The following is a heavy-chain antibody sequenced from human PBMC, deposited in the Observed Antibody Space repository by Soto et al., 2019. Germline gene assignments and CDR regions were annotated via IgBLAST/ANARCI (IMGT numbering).Heavy chain of an antibody. V-gene: IGHV3-49*04. CDR1: GFTFGDYA. Sequence: LRLSCTASGFTFGDYAMSWVRQAPGKGLEWVGFIRNKAYGGTTEYAASVKGRFTISRDDSKSIAYLQMNSLKTEDTAVYYCTSCIAADYYYYGMDVWGQGTTVTVSS. CDR3: TSCIAADYYYYGMDV. J-gene: IGHJ6*02. D-gene: IGHD6-13*01. CDR2: IRNKAYGGTT.